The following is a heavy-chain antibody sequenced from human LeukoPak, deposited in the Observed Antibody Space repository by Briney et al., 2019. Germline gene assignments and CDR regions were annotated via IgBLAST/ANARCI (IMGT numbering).Heavy chain of an antibody. Sequence: GGSLRLSCAASGFTFSSYGMHWVRQAPGKGLEWVAVISYDVSNKYYADSVKGRFTISRDNSKNTLYLQMNSLRAEDTAVYYCAKVGVATEYYYYYYGMDVWGKGTTVTVSS. CDR2: ISYDVSNK. CDR1: GFTFSSYG. CDR3: AKVGVATEYYYYYYGMDV. J-gene: IGHJ6*04. V-gene: IGHV3-30*18. D-gene: IGHD5-12*01.